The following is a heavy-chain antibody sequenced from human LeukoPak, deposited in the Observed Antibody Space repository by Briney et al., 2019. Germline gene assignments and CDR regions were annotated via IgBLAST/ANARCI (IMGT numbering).Heavy chain of an antibody. CDR3: AKDGNYLDSSGYLIPFDY. V-gene: IGHV3-23*01. Sequence: GGSLRLSCEASGCTFSRFAMSWIRQAPGKGLEWVSSISGSDRTTYYADSVKGRLTISRDNSKNILYLQMNSLRADDTALYYCAKDGNYLDSSGYLIPFDYWGLGTLVTVSS. D-gene: IGHD3-22*01. CDR2: ISGSDRTT. J-gene: IGHJ4*02. CDR1: GCTFSRFA.